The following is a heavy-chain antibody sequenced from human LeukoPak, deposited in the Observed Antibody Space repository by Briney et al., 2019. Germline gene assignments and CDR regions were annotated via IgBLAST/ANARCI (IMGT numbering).Heavy chain of an antibody. Sequence: ASVKVSCKASGYTFTSYYMHWVRQAPGQGLVWMGIINPSGGSTSYAQKFQGRVTMTRDTSTSTVYMELSSLRSEDTAVYYCARDLGKYTYYYDSSGYYWGQGTLVTVSS. J-gene: IGHJ4*02. CDR2: INPSGGST. CDR1: GYTFTSYY. V-gene: IGHV1-46*01. D-gene: IGHD3-22*01. CDR3: ARDLGKYTYYYDSSGYY.